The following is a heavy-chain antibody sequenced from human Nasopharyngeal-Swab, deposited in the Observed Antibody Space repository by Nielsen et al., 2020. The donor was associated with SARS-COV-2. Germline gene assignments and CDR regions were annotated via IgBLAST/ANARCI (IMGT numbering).Heavy chain of an antibody. CDR3: ARKASSSWYSGWFDP. CDR2: FFHSGGT. Sequence: SETLSLTCSVSGGSISSYYWNWIRQSPGKGLEGIGYFFHSGGTNYNPSFKSRVTISIDTSNNQVSLKLSSVTAADTAVYYCARKASSSWYSGWFDPWGQGTLVTVSS. CDR1: GGSISSYY. J-gene: IGHJ5*02. V-gene: IGHV4-59*13. D-gene: IGHD6-13*01.